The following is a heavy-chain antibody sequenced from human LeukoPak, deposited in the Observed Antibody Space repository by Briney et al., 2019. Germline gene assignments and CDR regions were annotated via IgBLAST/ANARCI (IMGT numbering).Heavy chain of an antibody. J-gene: IGHJ3*02. CDR2: INPKSGGT. V-gene: IGHV1-2*02. CDR3: ARERREPMVRGVIITRAFDI. CDR1: GYTFTGYY. Sequence: GASVKVSCKASGYTFTGYYMHWVRQAPGQGLEWMGWINPKSGGTNYAQKFQGRVTMTRDTSISTAYMELSRLRSDDTAVYYCARERREPMVRGVIITRAFDIWGQGTMVTVSS. D-gene: IGHD3-10*01.